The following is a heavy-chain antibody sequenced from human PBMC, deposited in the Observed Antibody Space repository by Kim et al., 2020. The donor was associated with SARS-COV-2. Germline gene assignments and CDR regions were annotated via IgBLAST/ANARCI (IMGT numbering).Heavy chain of an antibody. J-gene: IGHJ6*03. D-gene: IGHD2-2*01. Sequence: GGSLRLSCAASGFTFSTYWMHWVRQAPGKGLVWVSRIKTDGSDIKYADSVKGRFTASRDNAKNTLFLQMNRLRAEDTAVYYCVRETDQAGYYYMDVWGKGTTVTVSS. V-gene: IGHV3-74*01. CDR3: VRETDQAGYYYMDV. CDR1: GFTFSTYW. CDR2: IKTDGSDI.